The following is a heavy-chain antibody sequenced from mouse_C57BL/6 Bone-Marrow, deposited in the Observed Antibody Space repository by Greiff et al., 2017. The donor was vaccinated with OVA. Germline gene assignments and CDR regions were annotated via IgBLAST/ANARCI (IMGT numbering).Heavy chain of an antibody. CDR2: INPNYGTT. D-gene: IGHD1-1*01. CDR1: GYSFTDYN. CDR3: ARRGGSSYDYAKDY. J-gene: IGHJ4*01. Sequence: EVKLQESGPELVKPGASVKISCKASGYSFTDYNMNWVKQSTGKSLEWIGVINPNYGTTSYNQKFKGKATLTVDQSSSTAYMQLNSLTSEDSAVYYCARRGGSSYDYAKDYWGQGTSVTVSS. V-gene: IGHV1-39*01.